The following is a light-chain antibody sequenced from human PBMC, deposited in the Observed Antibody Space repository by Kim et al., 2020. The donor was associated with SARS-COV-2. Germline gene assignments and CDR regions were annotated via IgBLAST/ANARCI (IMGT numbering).Light chain of an antibody. V-gene: IGKV3-15*01. CDR1: QSVSSN. J-gene: IGKJ4*01. CDR3: QQYSHWPLT. CDR2: GAS. Sequence: EIVMTQSPATLSVSPGERVTLSYRASQSVSSNLAWYQQKPGQAPRLLIYGASTRATGIPGRFSGSGSGTEFTLTISSLQSEDFAVYYCQQYSHWPLTFGGGTKVDIK.